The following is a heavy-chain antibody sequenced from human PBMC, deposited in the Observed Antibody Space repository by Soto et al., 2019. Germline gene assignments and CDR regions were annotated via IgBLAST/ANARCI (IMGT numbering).Heavy chain of an antibody. D-gene: IGHD5-12*01. CDR1: GGSISSYY. Sequence: SETLSLTCTVSGGSISSYYWSWIRQPPGKGLEWIGYIYYSGSTNYNPSLKSRVTISVDTSKNQFSLKLSSVTAADTAVYYCAGDSRYGGYPQYYYYGMDVWGQGTTVTVSS. V-gene: IGHV4-59*01. CDR2: IYYSGST. J-gene: IGHJ6*02. CDR3: AGDSRYGGYPQYYYYGMDV.